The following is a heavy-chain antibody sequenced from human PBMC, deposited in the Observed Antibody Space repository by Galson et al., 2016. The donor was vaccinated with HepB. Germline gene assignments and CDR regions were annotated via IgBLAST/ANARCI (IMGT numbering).Heavy chain of an antibody. CDR1: GFSFSTYA. V-gene: IGHV3-23*01. D-gene: IGHD6-13*01. CDR3: AKELQQQLVLFFFSD. J-gene: IGHJ4*02. CDR2: IAVSGGGTYGT. Sequence: SLRLSCAASGFSFSTYAMSWVRQAPGKGLEWVSAIAVSGGGTYGTYYADSVKGRFTVSRDNSKNTLYLQMNSLRADDTAVYYCAKELQQQLVLFFFSDWGQGALVTVSS.